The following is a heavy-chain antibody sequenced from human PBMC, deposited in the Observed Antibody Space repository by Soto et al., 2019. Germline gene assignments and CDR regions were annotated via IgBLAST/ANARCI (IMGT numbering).Heavy chain of an antibody. CDR1: GASISSGDYY. V-gene: IGHV4-30-4*01. J-gene: IGHJ5*02. CDR2: MYNSWST. CDR3: ARARFYGFVWGILRFDP. D-gene: IGHD3-16*01. Sequence: QLQLQESGPGLVKPSQTLSLTCTVSGASISSGDYYWSWIRQPPGKGLEWIGYMYNSWSTYYNPCRQILLAISVDRSKIQFALKLSSVTAADSAVYYCARARFYGFVWGILRFDPWGQGTLVTVSS.